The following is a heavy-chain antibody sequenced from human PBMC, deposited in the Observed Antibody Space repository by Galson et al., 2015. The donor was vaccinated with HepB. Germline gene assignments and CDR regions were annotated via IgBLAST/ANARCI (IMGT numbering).Heavy chain of an antibody. CDR2: ISSSGSTM. V-gene: IGHV3-48*01. Sequence: SLRLSCAVSGFTFSYYSMNWVRQAPGKGLEWVSYISSSGSTMYYADSVQGRFTISRDNAKNSLYLRMNSLRAEDTAVYFCARENDYYFDYWGQGTLVTVSS. CDR1: GFTFSYYS. J-gene: IGHJ4*02. CDR3: ARENDYYFDY. D-gene: IGHD1-1*01.